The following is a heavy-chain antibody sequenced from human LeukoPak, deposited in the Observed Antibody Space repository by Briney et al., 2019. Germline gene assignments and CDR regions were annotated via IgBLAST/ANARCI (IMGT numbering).Heavy chain of an antibody. Sequence: GASEKVSCKASGYTFTSYGISWVRQAPGQGLEWMGWISAYNGNTNYAQKLQGRGTMTTDTSTSTAYMELRSLRAEDTAVYYCARGSRGYSYDYWGQGTLVTVSS. CDR3: ARGSRGYSYDY. CDR1: GYTFTSYG. D-gene: IGHD5-18*01. CDR2: ISAYNGNT. V-gene: IGHV1-18*01. J-gene: IGHJ4*02.